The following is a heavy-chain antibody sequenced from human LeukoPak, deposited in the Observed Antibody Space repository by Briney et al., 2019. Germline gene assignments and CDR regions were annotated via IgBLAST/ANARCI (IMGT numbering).Heavy chain of an antibody. Sequence: GGSLRLSCAASGFTVSSYDMSWVRQATGKSLEWVSTIATAGDTYYPGSVKGRFTISRANAKNSLFLQMNSLRAEDTAVYYCAREFDYWGQGTLVTVSS. CDR3: AREFDY. CDR2: IATAGDT. CDR1: GFTVSSYD. V-gene: IGHV3-13*01. J-gene: IGHJ4*02.